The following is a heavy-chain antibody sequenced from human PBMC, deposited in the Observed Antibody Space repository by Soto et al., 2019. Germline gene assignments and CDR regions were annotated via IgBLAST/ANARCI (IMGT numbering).Heavy chain of an antibody. CDR2: ISYDGSNK. V-gene: IGHV3-30*03. CDR3: ARGGIIGTPPDY. Sequence: GGSLRLSCAASGFTFSSYGMHWVRQAPGKGLEWVAVISYDGSNKYYADSVKGRFTISVDRSINTAYLQWSSLKASDTAMYFCARGGIIGTPPDYWGQGTQVTVSS. D-gene: IGHD1-7*01. CDR1: GFTFSSYG. J-gene: IGHJ4*02.